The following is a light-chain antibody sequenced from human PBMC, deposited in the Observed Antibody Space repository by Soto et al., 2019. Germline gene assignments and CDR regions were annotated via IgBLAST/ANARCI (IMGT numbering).Light chain of an antibody. Sequence: DIQVTQSPSSLSASVGDRVTITCRASQSISDYLNWYQQKPGKAPNLLIYAASSLQSGVPSRFSGSGSGTDFTLTISSLQPEDFATYYCQQSYSTPWTFGQGTKVDIK. V-gene: IGKV1-39*01. J-gene: IGKJ1*01. CDR2: AAS. CDR3: QQSYSTPWT. CDR1: QSISDY.